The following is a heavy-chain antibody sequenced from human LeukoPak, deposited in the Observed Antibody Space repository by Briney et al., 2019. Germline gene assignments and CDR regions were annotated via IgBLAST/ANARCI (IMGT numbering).Heavy chain of an antibody. D-gene: IGHD4-17*01. Sequence: SETLSLTCAVYGGSFSGYYWSWIRQPPGKGLEWIGEINHSGSTNYNPSLKSRVTISVDTSKNQFSLKLSSVTAADTAVYYCARRSTVTTHYYYYYGMDVWGQGTTVTVSS. CDR1: GGSFSGYY. CDR3: ARRSTVTTHYYYYYGMDV. V-gene: IGHV4-34*01. J-gene: IGHJ6*02. CDR2: INHSGST.